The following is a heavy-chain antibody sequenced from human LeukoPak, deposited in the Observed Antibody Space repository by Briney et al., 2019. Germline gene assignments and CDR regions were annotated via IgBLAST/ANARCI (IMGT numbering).Heavy chain of an antibody. Sequence: SETLSLTCTVSGGSISSYYWSWIRQPPGKGLEWIGYIYYSGSTNYNPSLKSRVTISVDTSKNQFSLKLSSVTAADTAVYYCARYPGLAAGGAAKNYWYFDLWGRGTLVTVSS. J-gene: IGHJ2*01. CDR3: ARYPGLAAGGAAKNYWYFDL. CDR1: GGSISSYY. CDR2: IYYSGST. D-gene: IGHD6-13*01. V-gene: IGHV4-59*12.